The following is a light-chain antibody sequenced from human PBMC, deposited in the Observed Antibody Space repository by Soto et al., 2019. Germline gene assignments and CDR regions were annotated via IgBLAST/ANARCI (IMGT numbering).Light chain of an antibody. CDR3: QKYNSAPWT. Sequence: DIQITQSPSSLSTSVGDSVTITCRASQGISNYLAWYQQNPGKVPKLLIYAASTLQSGVPSRFSGSGSGTDFTLTISSLQPEDVATYYCQKYNSAPWTFGQGTRWIS. V-gene: IGKV1-27*01. CDR2: AAS. CDR1: QGISNY. J-gene: IGKJ1*01.